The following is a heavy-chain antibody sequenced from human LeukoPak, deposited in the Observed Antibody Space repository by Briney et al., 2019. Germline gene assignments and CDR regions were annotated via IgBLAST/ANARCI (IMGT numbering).Heavy chain of an antibody. CDR1: GDSLSSNSAA. D-gene: IGHD1-14*01. CDR2: TYYSSRWYT. Sequence: SQTLSLTCAISGDSLSSNSAAWNWVRHSPSRGLEWLGRTYYSSRWYTDYAVSVRSRITINPDTSKNQFSLQLNSVTPEDTAVYYCARVYNNLFDYWGQGTLVTVSS. CDR3: ARVYNNLFDY. V-gene: IGHV6-1*01. J-gene: IGHJ4*02.